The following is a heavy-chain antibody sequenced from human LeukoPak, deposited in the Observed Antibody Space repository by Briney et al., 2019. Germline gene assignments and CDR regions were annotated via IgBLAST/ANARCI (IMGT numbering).Heavy chain of an antibody. CDR1: GFTFSSYA. V-gene: IGHV3-7*01. J-gene: IGHJ3*02. CDR3: ARDRGSSGYYYEDAFDI. D-gene: IGHD3-22*01. CDR2: IKQDGSEK. Sequence: PGGSLRLSCAASGFTFSSYAMNWVRQAPGKGLEWVANIKQDGSEKYYVDSVKGRFTISRDNAKNSLYLQMNSLRAEDTAVYYCARDRGSSGYYYEDAFDIWGQGTMVTVSS.